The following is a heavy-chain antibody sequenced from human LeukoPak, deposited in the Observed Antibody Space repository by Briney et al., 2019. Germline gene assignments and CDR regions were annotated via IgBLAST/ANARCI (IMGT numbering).Heavy chain of an antibody. D-gene: IGHD3-9*01. J-gene: IGHJ4*02. CDR1: GFTFDDYA. CDR2: ISWNSGSI. CDR3: AKDSPLRYFDY. V-gene: IGHV3-9*01. Sequence: PGRSLRLSCAASGFTFDDYAMHWVRQAPGKGLGWVSGISWNSGSIGYADSVKGRFTISRDNAKNSLYLQMNSLRAEDTALYYCAKDSPLRYFDYWGQGTLVTVSS.